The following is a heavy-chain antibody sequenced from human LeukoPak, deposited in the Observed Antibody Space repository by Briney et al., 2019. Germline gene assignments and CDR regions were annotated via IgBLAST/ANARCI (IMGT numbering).Heavy chain of an antibody. CDR3: ARDPQYCGGGSCYSFDY. CDR2: IISSSSYI. Sequence: GGSLRLSCAASGFTFSTYSMNWVRQAPGKGLEWVSSIISSSSYIYYADSVKGRFTISRDNAKNSLYLQMNSLRAENTAVYYCARDPQYCGGGSCYSFDYWGQGTLVTVSS. J-gene: IGHJ4*02. D-gene: IGHD2-15*01. CDR1: GFTFSTYS. V-gene: IGHV3-21*01.